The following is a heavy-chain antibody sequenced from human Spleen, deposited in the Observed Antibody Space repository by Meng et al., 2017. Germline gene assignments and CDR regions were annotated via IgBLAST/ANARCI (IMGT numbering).Heavy chain of an antibody. V-gene: IGHV1-2*06. D-gene: IGHD6-13*01. J-gene: IGHJ4*02. CDR2: INPKSGDT. CDR3: ARDEDISAAGKLFGDY. Sequence: QLQLMRSGAESKSPVAAVKVPCTATGYTFPDYWLHWVRRAPGQGLEWMGRINPKSGDTHYAQRFQGRVTMTGDTSISTAYMELSGLRSDDTAMYYCARDEDISAAGKLFGDYWGQGTLVTVSS. CDR1: GYTFPDYW.